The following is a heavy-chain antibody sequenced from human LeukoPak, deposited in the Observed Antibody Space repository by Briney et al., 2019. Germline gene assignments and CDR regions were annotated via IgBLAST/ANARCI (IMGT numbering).Heavy chain of an antibody. Sequence: GASVKVSCKASGGTFSSYAISWVRQAPGQGLEWMGGIIPIFGTANYAQKFQGRVTITADESTSTAYMELSSLRSEDTAVYYCARGEHGDYSYKIDYWGQGTLVTVSS. CDR2: IIPIFGTA. J-gene: IGHJ4*02. V-gene: IGHV1-69*13. CDR1: GGTFSSYA. D-gene: IGHD4-17*01. CDR3: ARGEHGDYSYKIDY.